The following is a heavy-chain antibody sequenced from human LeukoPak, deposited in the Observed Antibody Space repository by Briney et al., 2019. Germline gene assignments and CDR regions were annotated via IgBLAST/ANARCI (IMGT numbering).Heavy chain of an antibody. CDR3: AKEGGMNYFDY. CDR2: ISSSSSYI. J-gene: IGHJ4*02. Sequence: GGSLRLSCAASGFTFSSHSMNWVRQAPGKGLEWVSSISSSSSYIYYADSVKGRFTISRDNAKNSLYLQMNSLRAEDTAVYYCAKEGGMNYFDYWGQGTLVTVSS. D-gene: IGHD1-14*01. CDR1: GFTFSSHS. V-gene: IGHV3-21*01.